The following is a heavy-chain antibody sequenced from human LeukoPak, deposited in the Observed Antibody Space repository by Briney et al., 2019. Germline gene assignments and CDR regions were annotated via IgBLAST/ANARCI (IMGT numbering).Heavy chain of an antibody. CDR2: ISSSSSYI. CDR3: ARDQGSWSDAFDI. Sequence: GGSLRLSCAASGFTFSSYSMNWVRQAPGKGLEWVSSISSSSSYIYYADSVKGRFTIFRDNAKNSLYLQMNSLRAEDTAVYYCARDQGSWSDAFDIWGQGTMVTVSS. D-gene: IGHD6-13*01. J-gene: IGHJ3*02. CDR1: GFTFSSYS. V-gene: IGHV3-21*01.